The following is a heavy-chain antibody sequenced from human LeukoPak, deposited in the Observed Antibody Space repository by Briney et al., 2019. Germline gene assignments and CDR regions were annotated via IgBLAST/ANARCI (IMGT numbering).Heavy chain of an antibody. D-gene: IGHD2-15*01. CDR1: GYTFITYG. CDR2: ISAYNGHT. V-gene: IGHV1-18*01. J-gene: IGHJ4*02. Sequence: ASVKVSCKASGYTFITYGINWVRQAPGQGLEWMGWISAYNGHTNFAQRLQGRVTLTTDTSTSTAYMELRSLRSDDTAVYYCARAPVWSGGRGDFDYWGQGTLVTVSS. CDR3: ARAPVWSGGRGDFDY.